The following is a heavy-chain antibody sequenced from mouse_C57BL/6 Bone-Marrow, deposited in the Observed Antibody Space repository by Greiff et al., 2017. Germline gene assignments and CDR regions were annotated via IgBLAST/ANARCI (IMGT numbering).Heavy chain of an antibody. D-gene: IGHD4-1*01. Sequence: EVKLEASGGGLVKPGGSLKLPCAASGFTFSSYAMSWVRQTPEKRLEWVATISDGGSYTYYPDNVKGRFTISRDNAKNNLYLQMSHLKSEDTAMYYCARANWDFAYWGQGTLVTVSA. J-gene: IGHJ3*01. CDR1: GFTFSSYA. CDR3: ARANWDFAY. V-gene: IGHV5-4*03. CDR2: ISDGGSYT.